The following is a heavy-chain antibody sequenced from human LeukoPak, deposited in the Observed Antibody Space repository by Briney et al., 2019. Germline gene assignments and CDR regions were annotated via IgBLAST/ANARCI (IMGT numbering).Heavy chain of an antibody. J-gene: IGHJ4*02. CDR3: ARHSNYDSSGWTDY. V-gene: IGHV5-51*01. CDR1: GSRFTSYW. CDR2: IYPGDSDT. D-gene: IGHD3-22*01. Sequence: GGSLQISCKGSGSRFTSYWIGWVRQLPGKGLEGMGIIYPGDSDTRYSPSFQGQVTISADKSISTAYLQWSSLKASDTAMYYCARHSNYDSSGWTDYWGQGTLVTVSS.